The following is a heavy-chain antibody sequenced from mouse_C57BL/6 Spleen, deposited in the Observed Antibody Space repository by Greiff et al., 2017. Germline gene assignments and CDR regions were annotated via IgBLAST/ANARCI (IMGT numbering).Heavy chain of an antibody. D-gene: IGHD2-2*01. CDR3: AGYVGGYYYAMDY. Sequence: EVKLMESGGGLVKPGGSLKLSCAASGFTFSSYTMSWVRQTPEKRLEWVATISGGGGNTYYPDSVKGRFTISRDNAKNTLYLQMSSLRSEDTALYYCAGYVGGYYYAMDYWGQGTSVTVSS. CDR1: GFTFSSYT. J-gene: IGHJ4*01. V-gene: IGHV5-9*01. CDR2: ISGGGGNT.